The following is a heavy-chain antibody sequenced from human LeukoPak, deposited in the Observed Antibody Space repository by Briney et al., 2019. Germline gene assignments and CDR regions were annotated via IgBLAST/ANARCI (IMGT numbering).Heavy chain of an antibody. CDR3: VVVVEPPDSDGFDV. D-gene: IGHD1-14*01. CDR1: GSTFGNSW. CDR2: INADGSTA. V-gene: IGHV3-74*01. Sequence: GGSLRLSCAASGSTFGNSWVHWVRQAPGKGLVWVSLINADGSTATYADSVKGRFTISRDNARNTLSLQMNSLTIEDTAVYYCVVVVEPPDSDGFDVWGQGTMITVSS. J-gene: IGHJ3*01.